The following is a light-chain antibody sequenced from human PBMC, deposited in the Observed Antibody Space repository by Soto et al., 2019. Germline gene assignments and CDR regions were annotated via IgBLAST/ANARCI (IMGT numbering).Light chain of an antibody. CDR3: QQYNSYSWT. Sequence: DIQMTQSPSTLSASVVDRVAITCRASRSISSWLAWYQQKPGKAPKLLIYDASTLESGVASRFSGSGSGTEFTLTISSLQPDDFATYYCQQYNSYSWTFGQGTKVDIK. CDR2: DAS. V-gene: IGKV1-5*01. CDR1: RSISSW. J-gene: IGKJ1*01.